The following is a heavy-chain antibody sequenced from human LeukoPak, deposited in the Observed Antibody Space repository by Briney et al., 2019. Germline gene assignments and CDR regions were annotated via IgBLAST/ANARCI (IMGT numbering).Heavy chain of an antibody. CDR2: IIPIFGTA. J-gene: IGHJ4*02. Sequence: ASVKVSCKASGGTFSSYAISWVRQAPGQGLEWMGGIIPIFGTANYAQKFQGRVTITADKSTSTAYMELRSLRSEDTAVYYCARDPSMIRGENTPYFDYWGQGTLVTVSS. CDR3: ARDPSMIRGENTPYFDY. CDR1: GGTFSSYA. V-gene: IGHV1-69*06. D-gene: IGHD3-10*01.